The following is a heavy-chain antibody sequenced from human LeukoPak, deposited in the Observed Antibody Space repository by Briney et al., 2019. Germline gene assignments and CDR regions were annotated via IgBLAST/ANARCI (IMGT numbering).Heavy chain of an antibody. Sequence: ASVKVSCKASGYTFTSYGISWVRQAPGQGLEWMGWISAFNGNKNYAQKFQGRVTMTTDTSTSTAYMELRSLRSDDTAVYYCAREREDYYESSSYYAPFDSWGQGTLVTVSS. CDR3: AREREDYYESSSYYAPFDS. J-gene: IGHJ4*02. CDR2: ISAFNGNK. D-gene: IGHD3-22*01. CDR1: GYTFTSYG. V-gene: IGHV1-18*01.